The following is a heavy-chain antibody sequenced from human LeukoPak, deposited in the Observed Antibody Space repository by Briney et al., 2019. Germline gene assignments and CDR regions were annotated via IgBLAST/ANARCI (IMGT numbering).Heavy chain of an antibody. D-gene: IGHD6-13*01. CDR3: ARVDPRGIAAAGTDAFDI. Sequence: PSETLSLTCTVSGGSISSYYWSWIRQPAGKGLEWIGRIYTSGSTNYNPSLKSRVTMSLDTSKNQFSLKLSSVTAADTAVYYCARVDPRGIAAAGTDAFDIWGQGTMVTVSS. CDR1: GGSISSYY. J-gene: IGHJ3*02. V-gene: IGHV4-4*07. CDR2: IYTSGST.